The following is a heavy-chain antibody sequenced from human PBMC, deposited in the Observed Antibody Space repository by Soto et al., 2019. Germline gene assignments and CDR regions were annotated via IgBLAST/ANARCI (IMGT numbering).Heavy chain of an antibody. CDR1: GYTFTSYY. Sequence: QVQLVQSGAEVKKPGASVKVSCKASGYTFTSYYMHWVRQAPGQGLEWMGIINPSGGSTRYAEKFQGRVAMTRDTSTSTVYMELSSLRSEDTAMYYCARMDVVYNSGWLHFDYWGQGTLVTVSS. V-gene: IGHV1-46*01. CDR2: INPSGGST. CDR3: ARMDVVYNSGWLHFDY. J-gene: IGHJ4*02. D-gene: IGHD5-12*01.